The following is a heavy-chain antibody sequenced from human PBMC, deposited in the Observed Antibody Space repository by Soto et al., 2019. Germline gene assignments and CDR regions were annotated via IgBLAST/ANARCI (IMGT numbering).Heavy chain of an antibody. CDR2: MYNTGST. CDR3: ARDLWGYCGTDCYPLDV. J-gene: IGHJ6*02. Sequence: QVQLQESGPGLVKPSETLSLTCTVSGGTISRYYWSWIRQPPGKGLEWIGDMYNTGSTVYNPSFTSRVTISVDTSKNQFSLKLNSVTAADTAVYYWARDLWGYCGTDCYPLDVWGQGTTVTVSS. D-gene: IGHD2-21*02. CDR1: GGTISRYY. V-gene: IGHV4-59*01.